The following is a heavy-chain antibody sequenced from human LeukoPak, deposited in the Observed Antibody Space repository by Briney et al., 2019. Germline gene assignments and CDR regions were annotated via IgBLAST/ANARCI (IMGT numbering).Heavy chain of an antibody. CDR1: GFSFSKYW. CDR2: INTDGSAT. J-gene: IGHJ4*02. Sequence: GGSLRLSCAASGFSFSKYWMHWVRQTPGEGLVWVSRINTDGSATSYADSVKGRFTISRDNAKNTLYVQMNSLRAEDTAVYYCAVVVTNVVYWGQGTLVTVSS. CDR3: AVVVTNVVY. V-gene: IGHV3-74*01. D-gene: IGHD4-23*01.